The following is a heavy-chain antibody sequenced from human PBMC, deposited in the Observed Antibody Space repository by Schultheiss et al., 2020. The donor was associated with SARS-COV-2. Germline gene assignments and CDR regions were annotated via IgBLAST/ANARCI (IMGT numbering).Heavy chain of an antibody. J-gene: IGHJ5*02. Sequence: GSLRLSCAVYGGSFSGYYWSWIRQPPGKGLEWIGEINHSGSTNYNPSLKSRVTISVDTSKNQFSLKLSSVTAADTAVYYCARRRSWCSSTSCYVNWFDPWGQGTLVTVSS. V-gene: IGHV4-34*01. CDR3: ARRRSWCSSTSCYVNWFDP. CDR2: INHSGST. D-gene: IGHD2-2*01. CDR1: GGSFSGYY.